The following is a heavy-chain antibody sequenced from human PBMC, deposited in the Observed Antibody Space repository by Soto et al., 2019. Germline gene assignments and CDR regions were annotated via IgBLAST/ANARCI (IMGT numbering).Heavy chain of an antibody. CDR3: AKGGRPDV. V-gene: IGHV4-59*01. Sequence: QVQLQESGPGLAKPSETLSLTCSVSGGSISPYYWSWIRQPPGKGLEYIGYINYSGSTNYNPSPNTLVKITVDPSKNQVTLTVRSVTAADRAVDYGAKGGRPDVWGQGTTVTVSS. CDR2: INYSGST. CDR1: GGSISPYY. J-gene: IGHJ6*02.